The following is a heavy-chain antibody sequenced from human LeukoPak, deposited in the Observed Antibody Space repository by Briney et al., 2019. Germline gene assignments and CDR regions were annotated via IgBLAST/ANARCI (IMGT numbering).Heavy chain of an antibody. J-gene: IGHJ6*02. Sequence: SVEVSCKASGGTFSSYAISWVRQAPGQGLEWMGRIIPILGIANYAQKFQGRVTITADKSTSTAYMELSSLRSEDTAVYYCARSGYSYGHYGMDVWGQGTTVTVSS. V-gene: IGHV1-69*04. CDR3: ARSGYSYGHYGMDV. D-gene: IGHD5-18*01. CDR2: IIPILGIA. CDR1: GGTFSSYA.